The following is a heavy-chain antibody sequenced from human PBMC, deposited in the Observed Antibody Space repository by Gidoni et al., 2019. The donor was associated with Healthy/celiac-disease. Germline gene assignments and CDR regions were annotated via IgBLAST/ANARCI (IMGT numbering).Heavy chain of an antibody. V-gene: IGHV1-46*01. Sequence: QAPGQGLEWMGIINPSGGSTSYAQKFQGRVTMTRDTSTSTVYMELSSLRSEDTAVYYCARDSGYDSSATHHYYFDYWGQGTLVTVSS. CDR3: ARDSGYDSSATHHYYFDY. CDR2: INPSGGST. J-gene: IGHJ4*02. D-gene: IGHD3-22*01.